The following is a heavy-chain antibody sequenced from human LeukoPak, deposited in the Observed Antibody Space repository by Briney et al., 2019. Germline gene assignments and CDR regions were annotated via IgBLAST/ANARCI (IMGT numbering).Heavy chain of an antibody. V-gene: IGHV1-2*02. J-gene: IGHJ4*02. CDR3: AREYYYDSSGYYPPDY. CDR2: INPNSGGT. Sequence: ASVKVSCKASGYTFTGYYMHWVRQAPGQGLEWMGWINPNSGGTNYAQKFQGRVTMTRDTSISTAYMELSRLRSDDTAVYYCAREYYYDSSGYYPPDYWGQGTLVTVSS. D-gene: IGHD3-22*01. CDR1: GYTFTGYY.